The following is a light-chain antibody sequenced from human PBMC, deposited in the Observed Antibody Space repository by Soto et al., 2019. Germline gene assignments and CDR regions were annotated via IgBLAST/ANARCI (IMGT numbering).Light chain of an antibody. Sequence: DIQVTQSPPSMAASVGDRVTITCRARQDIGNWMTWYPQKPGKAPKLLIYSASTLVRGVPSRFSGSGSGTQFTLTISGLQPEDSLTYYCQQAKSFPITFGQGTRLDIK. V-gene: IGKV1-12*01. CDR3: QQAKSFPIT. CDR2: SAS. J-gene: IGKJ5*01. CDR1: QDIGNW.